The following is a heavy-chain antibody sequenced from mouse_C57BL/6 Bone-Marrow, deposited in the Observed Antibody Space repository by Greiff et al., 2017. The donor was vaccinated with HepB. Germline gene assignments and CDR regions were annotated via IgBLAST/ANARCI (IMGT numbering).Heavy chain of an antibody. V-gene: IGHV1-81*01. D-gene: IGHD2-4*01. Sequence: QVQLQQSGAELARPGASVKLSCKASGYTFTSYGISWVKQRTGQGLEWIGEIYPRSGNTYYNAKFKGKATLTADKSSSTAYMELRSLTSEDSAVYFCAREDYGLFYYAMDYWGQGTSVTVSS. J-gene: IGHJ4*01. CDR1: GYTFTSYG. CDR2: IYPRSGNT. CDR3: AREDYGLFYYAMDY.